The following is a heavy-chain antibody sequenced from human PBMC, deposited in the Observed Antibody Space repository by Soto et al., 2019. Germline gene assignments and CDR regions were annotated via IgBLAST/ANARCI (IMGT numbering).Heavy chain of an antibody. V-gene: IGHV1-18*04. CDR2: ISAYNGNT. J-gene: IGHJ6*02. CDR3: ARGDSTDCSNGVCSFFYNHDMDV. CDR1: GYTFTSYG. D-gene: IGHD2-8*01. Sequence: EASVKVSCKDSGYTFTSYGISWVRQAPGQGLEWMGWISAYNGNTNYAQKLQGRVTMTTDTSTSTASMELTRLTSDDTAIYYCARGDSTDCSNGVCSFFYNHDMDVWGQGTTVTVSS.